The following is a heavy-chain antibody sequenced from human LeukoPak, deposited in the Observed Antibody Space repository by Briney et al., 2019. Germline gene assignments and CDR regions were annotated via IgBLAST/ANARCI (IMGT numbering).Heavy chain of an antibody. J-gene: IGHJ1*01. CDR3: ARLGRDGYTYGAAY. Sequence: PGGSLRLSCAGSGYTFDDYGMRWVRQAPGKGLEWVAGINWNGGSTGYAASVKGRCTISRDNAKNALYLEMNSLRAEDTAFYYCARLGRDGYTYGAAYWGQGTLVTVSS. D-gene: IGHD5-24*01. V-gene: IGHV3-20*04. CDR1: GYTFDDYG. CDR2: INWNGGST.